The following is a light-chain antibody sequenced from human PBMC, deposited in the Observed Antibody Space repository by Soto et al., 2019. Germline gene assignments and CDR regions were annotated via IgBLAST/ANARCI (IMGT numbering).Light chain of an antibody. CDR1: QTISSW. V-gene: IGKV1-5*03. J-gene: IGKJ1*01. Sequence: DIQMTQSPSTLSGSVGDRVTITCRASQTISSWLAWYQQKPGQAPKLLIYKASTLKSGVPSRFSGSGSGTDFTLTISSLQPEDVATYYCQKYNSAPWTFGQGTKV. CDR3: QKYNSAPWT. CDR2: KAS.